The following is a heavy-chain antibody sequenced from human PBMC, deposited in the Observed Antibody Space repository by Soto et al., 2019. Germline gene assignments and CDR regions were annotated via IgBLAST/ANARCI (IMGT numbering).Heavy chain of an antibody. CDR1: GYTFTSYG. V-gene: IGHV1-18*01. CDR3: ARVSCSSTSCYDFDY. Sequence: ASVKVSCKASGYTFTSYGISWVRQAPGQGLEWMGWISAYSGNTNYAQKLQGRVTMTTDTSTSTAYMELRSLRSDDTAVYYCARVSCSSTSCYDFDYWGQGTLVTVSS. CDR2: ISAYSGNT. J-gene: IGHJ4*02. D-gene: IGHD2-2*01.